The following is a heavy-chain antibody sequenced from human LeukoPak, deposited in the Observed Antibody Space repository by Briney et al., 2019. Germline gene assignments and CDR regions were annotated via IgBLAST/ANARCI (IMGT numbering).Heavy chain of an antibody. CDR1: GFTFSSYA. V-gene: IGHV3-23*01. CDR3: AKNLYCGGGSCYPSALGMDV. Sequence: GGSLRLSCAASGFTFSSYAMSWVRQAPGKGLEWVSSISGSGNRAYYADSVKGRFTISRDNSKNTLFLQMNSLRAEDTAVYYCAKNLYCGGGSCYPSALGMDVWGQGTTVTVSS. D-gene: IGHD2-15*01. J-gene: IGHJ6*02. CDR2: ISGSGNRA.